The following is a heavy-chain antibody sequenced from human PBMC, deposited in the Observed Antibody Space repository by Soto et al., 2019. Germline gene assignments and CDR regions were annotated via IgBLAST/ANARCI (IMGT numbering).Heavy chain of an antibody. CDR1: GGSISSYY. J-gene: IGHJ4*02. Sequence: QVQLQESGPGLVKPSETLSLTCTVSGGSISSYYWSWIRQPPGKGLEWIGYIYYSGSTNYNPSLKSRVTISVDTSKNQFSLKLSSVTAADKAVYYCARRYGGNLDYWGQGTLVTVSS. D-gene: IGHD1-26*01. V-gene: IGHV4-59*08. CDR2: IYYSGST. CDR3: ARRYGGNLDY.